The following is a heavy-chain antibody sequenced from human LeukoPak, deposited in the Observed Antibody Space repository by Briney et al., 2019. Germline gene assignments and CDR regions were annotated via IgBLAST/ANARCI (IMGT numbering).Heavy chain of an antibody. Sequence: GGSLRLSCAASGFTFSSYAMSWVRQAPGKGLEWVSAISGSGGRTYYADSVRGRFTISRDNSKNTLYLQMNSLRAEDTAVYYCAKDYYGSGSYYSSFDYWGQGTLVTVSS. J-gene: IGHJ4*02. CDR3: AKDYYGSGSYYSSFDY. V-gene: IGHV3-23*01. CDR2: ISGSGGRT. CDR1: GFTFSSYA. D-gene: IGHD3-10*01.